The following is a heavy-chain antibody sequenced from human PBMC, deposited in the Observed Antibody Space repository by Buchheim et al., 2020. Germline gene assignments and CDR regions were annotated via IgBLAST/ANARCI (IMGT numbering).Heavy chain of an antibody. CDR1: GFTFSSYI. CDR3: ARVSGDYEKNGMDV. D-gene: IGHD4-17*01. J-gene: IGHJ6*02. Sequence: EVQLVESGGGLLQPGGSLRLSCAASGFTFSSYIMNWVRQAPGKGLEWVSYISSSSSTIYYADSVKGRFTISRDNAKNSLYLQMNSLRAEDTAVYYCARVSGDYEKNGMDVWGQGTT. CDR2: ISSSSSTI. V-gene: IGHV3-48*01.